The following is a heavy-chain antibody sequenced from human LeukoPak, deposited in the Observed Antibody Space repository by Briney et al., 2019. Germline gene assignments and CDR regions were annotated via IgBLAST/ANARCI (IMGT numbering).Heavy chain of an antibody. D-gene: IGHD4/OR15-4a*01. V-gene: IGHV3-53*01. CDR3: ARRAGAYSHPYDY. J-gene: IGHJ4*02. Sequence: GGSLRLSCAASGFTVSSNYMSWVRQAPGKGLEWVAVIYSGGSTYYADSVKGRFTISRDNSKNTLYLQMNSLRAEDTAVYYCARRAGAYSHPYDYWGQGTLVTVSS. CDR2: IYSGGST. CDR1: GFTVSSNY.